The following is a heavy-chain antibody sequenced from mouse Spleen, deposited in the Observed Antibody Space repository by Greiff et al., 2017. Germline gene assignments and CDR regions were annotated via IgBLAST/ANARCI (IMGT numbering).Heavy chain of an antibody. CDR2: ISSGGST. Sequence: DVKLVESGGGLVKPGGSLKLSCAASGFTFSSYAMSWVRQTPEKRLEWVASISSGGSTYYPDSVKGRFTISRDNARNILYLQMSSLRSEDTAMYYCARGYVTTASWFAYWGQGTLVTVSA. V-gene: IGHV5-6-5*01. D-gene: IGHD1-2*01. CDR3: ARGYVTTASWFAY. J-gene: IGHJ3*01. CDR1: GFTFSSYA.